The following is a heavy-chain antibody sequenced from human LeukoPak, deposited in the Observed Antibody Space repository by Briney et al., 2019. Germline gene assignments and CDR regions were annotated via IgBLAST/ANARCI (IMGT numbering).Heavy chain of an antibody. D-gene: IGHD1-26*01. J-gene: IGHJ4*02. CDR1: GYTFTGYY. CDR2: INPNSGGT. CDR3: ARADSGSYQGKYYFDY. Sequence: ASVKVSCKASGYTFTGYYMHWVRQAPGQGLEWMGWINPNSGGTNYAQKFQGRVTITADKSTSTAYMELSSLRSEDTAVYYCARADSGSYQGKYYFDYWGQGTLVTVSS. V-gene: IGHV1-2*02.